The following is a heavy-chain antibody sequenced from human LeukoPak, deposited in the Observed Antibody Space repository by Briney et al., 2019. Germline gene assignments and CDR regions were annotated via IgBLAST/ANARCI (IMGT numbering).Heavy chain of an antibody. D-gene: IGHD1-7*01. Sequence: SETLSLTCAVSGGSFSGYYWSWIRQPPGKGLEWIGEINHSGSTNYNPSLKSRVTISVDTSKNQFSLKLSSVTAGDTAVYCCARDRNWNYGGGFDYWGQGTLVTVSS. J-gene: IGHJ4*02. CDR1: GGSFSGYY. V-gene: IGHV4-34*01. CDR3: ARDRNWNYGGGFDY. CDR2: INHSGST.